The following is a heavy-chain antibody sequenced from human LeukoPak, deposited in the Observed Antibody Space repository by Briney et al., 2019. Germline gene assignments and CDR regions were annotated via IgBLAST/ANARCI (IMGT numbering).Heavy chain of an antibody. CDR1: GFTFSSYA. Sequence: AGSLRLSCAASGFTFSSYAMTWVRQAPGKGLGWVSIISGSGGRTSCADSVKGRFTISRDNSKNTLYLQMNSLRAEDTALYYCAKPYSGTILTGWFDPWGQGTLVTVSS. J-gene: IGHJ5*02. V-gene: IGHV3-23*01. CDR2: ISGSGGRT. CDR3: AKPYSGTILTGWFDP. D-gene: IGHD3-9*01.